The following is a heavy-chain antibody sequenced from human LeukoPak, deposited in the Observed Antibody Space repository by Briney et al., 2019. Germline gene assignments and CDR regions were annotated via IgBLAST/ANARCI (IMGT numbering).Heavy chain of an antibody. Sequence: GGSLRLSCAASGFIFSNYWMSWVRQAPGKGLEWVANINQDGSTKYYVDSVRGRFTISRDNTKNSVFLQMNSLRAEDTAVYYCTTLNDGSCPNWGQGTLVTVSS. CDR2: INQDGSTK. CDR3: TTLNDGSCPN. J-gene: IGHJ4*02. V-gene: IGHV3-7*01. CDR1: GFIFSNYW. D-gene: IGHD2-15*01.